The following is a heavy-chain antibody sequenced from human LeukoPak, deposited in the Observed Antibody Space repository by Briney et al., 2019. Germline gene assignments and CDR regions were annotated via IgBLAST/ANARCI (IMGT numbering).Heavy chain of an antibody. J-gene: IGHJ6*03. CDR3: FGSSGYYYYYYYYMDV. CDR2: IYYSGST. V-gene: IGHV4-59*05. CDR1: GGSISSYY. D-gene: IGHD3-22*01. Sequence: SETLSLTCTVSGGSISSYYWSWIRQPPGKGLEWIGSIYYSGSTYYNPSLKSRVTISVDTSKNQFSLKLSSVTAADTAVYYCFGSSGYYYYYYYYMDVWGKGTTVTVSS.